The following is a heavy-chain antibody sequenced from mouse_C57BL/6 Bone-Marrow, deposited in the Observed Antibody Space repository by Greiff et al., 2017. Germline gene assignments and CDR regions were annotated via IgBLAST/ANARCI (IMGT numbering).Heavy chain of an antibody. V-gene: IGHV1-59*01. CDR2: IDPSDSYT. CDR3: ARSYYGSRDY. CDR1: GYTFTSYW. D-gene: IGHD1-1*01. Sequence: VQLQQSGAELVRPGTSVKLSCKASGYTFTSYWMHWVKQRPGPGLAWIGVIDPSDSYTNYNQKFKGKATLTVDTSSSTAYMQLSSLTSEDSAVYYCARSYYGSRDYWGQGTTLTVSS. J-gene: IGHJ2*01.